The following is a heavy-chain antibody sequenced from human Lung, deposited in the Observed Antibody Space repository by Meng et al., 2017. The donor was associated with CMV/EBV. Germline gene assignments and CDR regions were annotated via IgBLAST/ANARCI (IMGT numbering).Heavy chain of an antibody. V-gene: IGHV1-46*01. J-gene: IGHJ4*02. CDR3: ATPARYDFWSGYRD. CDR1: GYTFTSYY. Sequence: ASXXVSXKASGYTFTSYYMHWVRQAPGQGLEWMGIINPSGGSTSYAQKFQGRVTMTRDTSTSTVYMELSSLRSEDTAVYYCATPARYDFWSGYRDWGQGTLVTVSS. CDR2: INPSGGST. D-gene: IGHD3-3*01.